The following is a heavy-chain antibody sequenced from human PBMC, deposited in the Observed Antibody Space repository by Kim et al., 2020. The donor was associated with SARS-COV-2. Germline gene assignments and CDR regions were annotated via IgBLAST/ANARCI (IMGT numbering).Heavy chain of an antibody. J-gene: IGHJ4*02. V-gene: IGHV4-39*01. CDR3: ARHGGDSSDWAIDS. D-gene: IGHD6-19*01. Sequence: HNPSLKSRVTLSGDTSKNQFSLKLSSVTAADTAVYYCARHGGDSSDWAIDSWGQGTLITVSS.